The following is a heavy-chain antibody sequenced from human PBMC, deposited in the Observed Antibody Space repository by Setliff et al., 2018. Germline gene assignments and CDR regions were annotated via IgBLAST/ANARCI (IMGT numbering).Heavy chain of an antibody. Sequence: SETLSLTCTVSGGSINNYYWGWIRQPAGKGLEWIGRVYSKVGTNFNPSLKSRVTMSVDASKNQISLKLMSVTAADTAVYYCASRNSDGGPEYFQHWGQGALVTVSS. CDR2: VYSKVGT. CDR1: GGSINNYY. CDR3: ASRNSDGGPEYFQH. D-gene: IGHD1-26*01. V-gene: IGHV4-4*07. J-gene: IGHJ1*01.